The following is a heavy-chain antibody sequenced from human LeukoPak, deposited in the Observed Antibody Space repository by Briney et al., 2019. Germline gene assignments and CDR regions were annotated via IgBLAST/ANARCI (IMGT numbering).Heavy chain of an antibody. CDR2: KNHNSGNT. CDR3: ASSKSRAVATILGTAHYYYYGMDV. D-gene: IGHD5-12*01. J-gene: IGHJ6*02. V-gene: IGHV1-8*01. CDR1: GYTFTSYD. Sequence: GASVKVSFKASGYTFTSYDINWVRQATGQGLEGMGGKNHNSGNTGYAQKFQGTVTMTRNPSISTAYMELSSLRSEDTAVYYCASSKSRAVATILGTAHYYYYGMDVWGQGTTVTVSS.